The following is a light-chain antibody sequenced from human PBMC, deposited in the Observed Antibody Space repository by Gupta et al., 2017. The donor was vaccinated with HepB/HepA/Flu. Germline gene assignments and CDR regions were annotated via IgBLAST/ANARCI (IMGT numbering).Light chain of an antibody. J-gene: IGKJ2*04. CDR2: GAT. CDR1: QSGRSSY. CDR3: QQYGSSLCS. Sequence: EIVLTQSPGTLSLSPGERATLSCRASQSGRSSYLAWYQQKPGQAPKLLIYGATKRANGIPDRFSGSGSGTDFTLTISRLEPEDFAVYYCQQYGSSLCSFGQGTKLEIK. V-gene: IGKV3-20*01.